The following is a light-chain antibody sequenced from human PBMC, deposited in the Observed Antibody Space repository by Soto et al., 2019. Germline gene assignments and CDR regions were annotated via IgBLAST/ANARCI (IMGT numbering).Light chain of an antibody. CDR1: QSVSSY. V-gene: IGKV3-11*01. J-gene: IGKJ1*01. Sequence: EIVMTQSPATLSLSPGERATLSCRASQSVSSYLVCYQQKPGQAPRLLIYDASNRATGIPARFSGSESGTDFTLTISSLEPEDFAIYYCQHRSSWPGTFGQGTKVEIK. CDR3: QHRSSWPGT. CDR2: DAS.